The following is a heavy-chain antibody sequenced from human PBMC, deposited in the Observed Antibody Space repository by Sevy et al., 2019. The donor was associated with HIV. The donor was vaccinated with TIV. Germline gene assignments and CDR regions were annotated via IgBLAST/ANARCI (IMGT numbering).Heavy chain of an antibody. CDR3: TTDLEAMVSFRLDAFDI. J-gene: IGHJ3*02. V-gene: IGHV3-15*01. Sequence: GGSLRLSCAASGFTFSNAWMSWVRQAPGKGLEWVGRIKSKTDGGTTDYAAPVKGRFTISRDDSKNTLYLQMNSLKTEDTAVYYCTTDLEAMVSFRLDAFDIWGQGTMVTVSS. CDR1: GFTFSNAW. D-gene: IGHD5-18*01. CDR2: IKSKTDGGTT.